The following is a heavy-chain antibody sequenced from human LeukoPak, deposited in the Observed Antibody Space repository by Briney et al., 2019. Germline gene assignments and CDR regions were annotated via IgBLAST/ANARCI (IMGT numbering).Heavy chain of an antibody. V-gene: IGHV1-2*02. CDR3: ARDSDTETGWYYYGMDV. Sequence: GASVKVSCKASGYTFSDYYMRWVRQAPGQGLEWMGWINPNSGVTNYAQKFQGRVTMTRDTSISTGYMELSRLRSDDTAVYYCARDSDTETGWYYYGMDVWGQGTTVTVSS. CDR2: INPNSGVT. CDR1: GYTFSDYY. D-gene: IGHD2-8*02. J-gene: IGHJ6*02.